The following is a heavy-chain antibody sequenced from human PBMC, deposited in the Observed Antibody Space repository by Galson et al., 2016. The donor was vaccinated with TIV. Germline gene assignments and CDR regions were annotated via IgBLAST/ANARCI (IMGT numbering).Heavy chain of an antibody. Sequence: QSGAEVKKPGESLKISCKASGYSSATHGIIWVRQAPGQGLEWMGWINSYNGDTRHAQKVQGRVTLTTDTSTGTAFMELRSLRSDDTALYYCARDRNSISAVVLEDDAFDIWGQGTMVTVSA. J-gene: IGHJ3*02. CDR2: INSYNGDT. D-gene: IGHD3-3*01. V-gene: IGHV1-18*04. CDR3: ARDRNSISAVVLEDDAFDI. CDR1: GYSSATHG.